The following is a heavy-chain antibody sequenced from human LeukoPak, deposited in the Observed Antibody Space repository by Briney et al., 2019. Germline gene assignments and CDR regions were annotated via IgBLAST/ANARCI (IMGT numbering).Heavy chain of an antibody. CDR2: MTSSGSA. J-gene: IGHJ3*02. Sequence: GSLRLSCAASGFTFSSYSMNWVRQAPGKGLEWIGGMTSSGSAYYNPSLKSRVTISADKSKNQFSLKLNSVTAADSAVYYCGRPAPAVAGWGRALDIWGHGTMVTVAS. CDR3: GRPAPAVAGWGRALDI. CDR1: GFTFSSYSMN. D-gene: IGHD6-19*01. V-gene: IGHV4-59*05.